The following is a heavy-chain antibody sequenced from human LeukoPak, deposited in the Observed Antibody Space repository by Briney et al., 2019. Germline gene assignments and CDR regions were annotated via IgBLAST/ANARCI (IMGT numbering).Heavy chain of an antibody. CDR2: ISSSSSTI. J-gene: IGHJ4*02. D-gene: IGHD7-27*01. CDR1: GGSLISHY. V-gene: IGHV3-11*04. CDR3: ARGNWGY. Sequence: LSLTCTVSGGSLISHYWSWIRQTPGKGLEWVSYISSSSSTIYYADSVKGRFTISRDNAKNSLYLQMNSLRAEDTAVYYCARGNWGYWGQGTLVTVSS.